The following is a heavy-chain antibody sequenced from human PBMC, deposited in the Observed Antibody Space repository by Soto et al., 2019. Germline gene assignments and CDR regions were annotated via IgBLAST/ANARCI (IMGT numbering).Heavy chain of an antibody. CDR2: MNPNSGNT. D-gene: IGHD6-19*01. Sequence: QVQLVQSGAEVKKPGASVKVSCKASGYTFTSYDINWVRQATGQGLEWMGWMNPNSGNTGYAQKFQGRXNMXGXTSISTAYMELSSLRSEDTAVYYGARGGAVAGHFDYWGQGTLVTVSS. V-gene: IGHV1-8*01. J-gene: IGHJ4*02. CDR3: ARGGAVAGHFDY. CDR1: GYTFTSYD.